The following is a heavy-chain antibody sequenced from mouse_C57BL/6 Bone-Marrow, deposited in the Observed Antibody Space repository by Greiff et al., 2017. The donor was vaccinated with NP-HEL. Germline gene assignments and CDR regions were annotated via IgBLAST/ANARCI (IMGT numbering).Heavy chain of an antibody. J-gene: IGHJ4*01. CDR3: ARLDRLCYAMDY. Sequence: QVQLQQPGAELVMPGASVKLSCKASGYTFTSYWMHWVKQRPGQGLEWIGEIDPSDSYTNYNQKFKGKSTLTVDKSSSTAYMQLSSLTSEDSAVYYCARLDRLCYAMDYWGQGTSVTVSS. D-gene: IGHD1-2*01. CDR2: IDPSDSYT. V-gene: IGHV1-69*01. CDR1: GYTFTSYW.